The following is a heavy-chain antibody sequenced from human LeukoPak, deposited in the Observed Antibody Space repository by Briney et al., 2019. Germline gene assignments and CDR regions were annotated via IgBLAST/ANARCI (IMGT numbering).Heavy chain of an antibody. D-gene: IGHD3-22*01. CDR1: GGSIRSGNYY. V-gene: IGHV4-31*03. CDR2: IYYSGGT. J-gene: IGHJ4*02. CDR3: ARRNYYESSGYYPNFFDY. Sequence: SQTLSLTCTVSGGSIRSGNYYWSWIRQHPGKGLEWIGYIYYSGGTLYSPSLQSRVTISVDTSKNQFSLKLSSVTAADTAVYFCARRNYYESSGYYPNFFDYWGQGTLVTVSS.